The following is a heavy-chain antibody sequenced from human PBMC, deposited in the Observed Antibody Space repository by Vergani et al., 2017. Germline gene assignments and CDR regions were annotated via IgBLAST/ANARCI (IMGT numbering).Heavy chain of an antibody. Sequence: EVQLVQSGAEVKKPGESLKISCKGSGYSFSNYWIGWVRQMPGKGLEWMGIIYPGDSDTRYSPSFQGQVTISADKSISTAYLQWSSLKASNTAMYYCARRSGGSYSYWYFDLWGRGTLVTVSS. CDR3: ARRSGGSYSYWYFDL. D-gene: IGHD2-15*01. CDR2: IYPGDSDT. J-gene: IGHJ2*01. V-gene: IGHV5-51*01. CDR1: GYSFSNYW.